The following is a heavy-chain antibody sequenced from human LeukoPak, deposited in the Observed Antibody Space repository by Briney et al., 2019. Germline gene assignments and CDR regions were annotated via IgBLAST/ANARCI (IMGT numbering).Heavy chain of an antibody. CDR3: ARPLDYYDSSGYHRTNYYYGMDV. CDR2: IYPGDSDT. J-gene: IGHJ6*02. CDR1: GNNFTTYW. V-gene: IGHV5-51*01. Sequence: GESLKISCKGSGNNFTTYWIGWVRQMPGKGLEWMGIIYPGDSDTRYSPSFQGQVTISADKSISTAYLQWSSLKASDTAMYYCARPLDYYDSSGYHRTNYYYGMDVWGQGTTVTVSS. D-gene: IGHD3-22*01.